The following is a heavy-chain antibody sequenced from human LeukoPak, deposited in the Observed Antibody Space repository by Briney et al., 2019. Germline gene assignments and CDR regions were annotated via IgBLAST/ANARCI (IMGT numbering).Heavy chain of an antibody. CDR3: ATQHIVVVPAAIVELDY. CDR1: GFTFSSYS. CDR2: ISSSSSYI. Sequence: GGSLRLSCAASGFTFSSYSMNWVRQAPGKGLGWVSSISSSSSYIYYADSVKGRFTISRDNAKNSLYLQMNSLRAEDTAVYYCATQHIVVVPAAIVELDYWGQGTLVTVSS. J-gene: IGHJ4*02. V-gene: IGHV3-21*01. D-gene: IGHD2-2*01.